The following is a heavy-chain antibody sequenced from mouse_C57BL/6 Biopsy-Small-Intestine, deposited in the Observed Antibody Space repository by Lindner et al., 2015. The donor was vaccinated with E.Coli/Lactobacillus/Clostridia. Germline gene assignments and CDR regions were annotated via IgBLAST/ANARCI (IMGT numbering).Heavy chain of an antibody. CDR2: INPQSGGT. D-gene: IGHD1-2*01. V-gene: IGHV1S130*01. CDR1: GYSFTGQF. CDR3: ATAGHGQWLVD. Sequence: SVKVSCKASGYSFTGQFIHWARQAPGQGLEWMGWINPQSGGTNYAPKFQGRVTVTRDTSITTAYVVLTSLRSDDTAVYYCATAGHGQWLVDWGQGTLVTVSS. J-gene: IGHJ4*01.